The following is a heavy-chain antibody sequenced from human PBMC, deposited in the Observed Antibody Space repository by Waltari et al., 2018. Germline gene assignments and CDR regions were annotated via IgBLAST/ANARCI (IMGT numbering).Heavy chain of an antibody. D-gene: IGHD2-15*01. CDR1: GGTFSSYA. V-gene: IGHV1-69*13. J-gene: IGHJ4*02. CDR2: ISPIFGTA. CDR3: ARSPMGVVVVAAAAWL. Sequence: QVQLVQSGAEVKKPGSSVKVSCKASGGTFSSYAISWVRQAPGQGLEWMGGISPIFGTANYAQKFQGRVTITADESTSTAYMELSSLRSEDTAVYYCARSPMGVVVVAAAAWLWGRGTLVTVSS.